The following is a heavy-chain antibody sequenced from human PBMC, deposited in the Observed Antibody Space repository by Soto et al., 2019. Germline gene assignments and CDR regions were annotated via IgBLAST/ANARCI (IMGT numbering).Heavy chain of an antibody. J-gene: IGHJ6*02. V-gene: IGHV5-51*01. CDR1: GYSFTSYW. CDR2: IYPGDSDT. CDR3: ARQEVPAAIGYYYYGMDV. D-gene: IGHD2-2*01. Sequence: ESLKISCKGSGYSFTSYWIGWVRQMPGKGLEWMGIIYPGDSDTRYSPSFQGQVTISADKSISTAYLQWSSLKASDTAMYYCARQEVPAAIGYYYYGMDVWGQGTTVTVSS.